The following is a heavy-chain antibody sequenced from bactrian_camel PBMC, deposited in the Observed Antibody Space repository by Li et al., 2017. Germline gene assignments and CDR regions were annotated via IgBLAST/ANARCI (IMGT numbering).Heavy chain of an antibody. CDR2: VDSNGVT. J-gene: IGHJ4*01. V-gene: IGHV3S53*01. Sequence: HVQLVESGGGSVQAGGSLTLSCSASESTYRSICMAWFRQAPGSQRETVATVDSNGVTKVAGSVRGRFTLSKDNAKNTLTLQMNSLKPEDTGMYYCATLRVRDRRCDLSLAAVYWGQGTQVTVS. CDR3: ATLRVRDRRCDLSLAAVY. D-gene: IGHD1*01. CDR1: ESTYRSIC.